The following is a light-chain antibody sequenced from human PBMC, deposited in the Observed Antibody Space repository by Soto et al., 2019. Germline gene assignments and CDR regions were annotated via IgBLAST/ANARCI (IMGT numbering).Light chain of an antibody. CDR3: VSYTCKYVYV. V-gene: IGLV2-8*01. Sequence: QSVLTQAPSASGSPGQSVTISCTGTSSDVGGYNYVSWYQQHPGKAPKLIISEVSKRPSGVPDRFSGSKSGNTASLTVSGLQAEYDADYYCVSYTCKYVYVFGYGTKVTVL. CDR1: SSDVGGYNY. J-gene: IGLJ1*01. CDR2: EVS.